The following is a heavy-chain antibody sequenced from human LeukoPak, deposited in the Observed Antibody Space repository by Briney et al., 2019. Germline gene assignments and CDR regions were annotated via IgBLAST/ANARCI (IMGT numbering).Heavy chain of an antibody. CDR2: IYSGGNT. J-gene: IGHJ5*02. V-gene: IGHV3-53*04. CDR1: GFTFSSSP. CDR3: VRLMGSGWFDP. Sequence: GGSLRLSCAASGFTFSSSPINWVRQAPGRGLEWVSVIYSGGNTFYADSVKGRFTIPRHNSENTLYLQMNSLSADDTAVYYCVRLMGSGWFDPWGQGTLVTVFS. D-gene: IGHD1-26*01.